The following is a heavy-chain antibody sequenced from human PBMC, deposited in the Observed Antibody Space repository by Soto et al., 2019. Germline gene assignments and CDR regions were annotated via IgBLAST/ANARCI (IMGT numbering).Heavy chain of an antibody. J-gene: IGHJ4*02. D-gene: IGHD6-13*01. CDR3: ARFGIAAAGIPLGFDY. V-gene: IGHV4-30-2*01. Sequence: PSETQSLPCAVSGGSISSGGYSWRWIRQPQAKGLEWIGYIYHSGSTYYNPSLKCRVTISVDRSKNQFSLKLSPVTAADTAVYYCARFGIAAAGIPLGFDYWGQGTLVTVSS. CDR1: GGSISSGGYS. CDR2: IYHSGST.